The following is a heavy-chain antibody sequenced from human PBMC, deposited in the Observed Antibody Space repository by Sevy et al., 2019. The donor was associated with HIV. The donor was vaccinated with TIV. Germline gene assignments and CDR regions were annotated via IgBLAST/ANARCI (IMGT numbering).Heavy chain of an antibody. CDR3: ARGQWEHPF. J-gene: IGHJ4*02. V-gene: IGHV4-34*01. CDR2: IIPTGST. Sequence: SETLSLTCAVSGRSLSGFYWSWIRQPPGKGLEWIGEIIPTGSTNYNPSLKSRVTISVDTSRSQFSLKMRSVTAADTAVYYCARGQWEHPFWGQGTLVTVSS. D-gene: IGHD1-26*01. CDR1: GRSLSGFY.